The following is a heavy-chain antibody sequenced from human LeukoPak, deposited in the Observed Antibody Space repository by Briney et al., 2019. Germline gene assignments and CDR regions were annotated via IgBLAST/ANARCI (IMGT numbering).Heavy chain of an antibody. CDR2: ISAYNGNT. V-gene: IGHV1-18*01. J-gene: IGHJ4*02. D-gene: IGHD2-21*02. Sequence: ASVKVSCKASGYTFITYGINWVRQAPGQGLEWMGWISAYNGNTNYAQKLQGRVTMTTDTSTSTAYMELRSLRSDDTAVYYCARDGSDDCGGDCYPIFEYWGQGTLVTVSA. CDR3: ARDGSDDCGGDCYPIFEY. CDR1: GYTFITYG.